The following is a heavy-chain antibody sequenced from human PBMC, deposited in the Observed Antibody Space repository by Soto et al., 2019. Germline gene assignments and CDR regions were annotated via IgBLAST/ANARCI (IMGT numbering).Heavy chain of an antibody. D-gene: IGHD1-1*01. Sequence: GESLKISCEASGYRFTSYWIAWVRQMPGKGLEWMGTIYVDDSDTTYSPSFQGQVTISADKSSSSAYLQWSSLKASDSAMYYCARLRIQSGNFRSFDYWGQGTLVTVSS. J-gene: IGHJ4*02. CDR1: GYRFTSYW. CDR2: IYVDDSDT. CDR3: ARLRIQSGNFRSFDY. V-gene: IGHV5-51*01.